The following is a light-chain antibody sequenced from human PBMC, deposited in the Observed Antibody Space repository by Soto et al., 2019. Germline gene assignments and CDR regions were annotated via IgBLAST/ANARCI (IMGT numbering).Light chain of an antibody. CDR1: QSLLHSDGYNY. CDR2: LSS. V-gene: IGKV2-28*01. J-gene: IGKJ2*01. CDR3: MQGRHLPHT. Sequence: DLVMTQSPLSLPVTPGEPASISCRSSQSLLHSDGYNYFDWYLQKPGQSPQLLIYLSSNRAYGVPERFSGSGSGTDFTLKISRVEAEDVGVYYCMQGRHLPHTFGQGTKLEIK.